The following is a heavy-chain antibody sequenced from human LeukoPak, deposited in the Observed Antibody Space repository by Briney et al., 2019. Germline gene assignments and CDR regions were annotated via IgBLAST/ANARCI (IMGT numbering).Heavy chain of an antibody. Sequence: ASVKVSCTASGYTFTGYYIHWVRQAPGQGLEWMGWINPNSGGTKHAQKFQGRLTMTRHTSISTGYMELSRLRSDDAAVYYCARVPRSYDSRGYFLDYFDYWGQGTLVTVSA. CDR3: ARVPRSYDSRGYFLDYFDY. D-gene: IGHD3-22*01. V-gene: IGHV1-2*02. CDR1: GYTFTGYY. J-gene: IGHJ4*02. CDR2: INPNSGGT.